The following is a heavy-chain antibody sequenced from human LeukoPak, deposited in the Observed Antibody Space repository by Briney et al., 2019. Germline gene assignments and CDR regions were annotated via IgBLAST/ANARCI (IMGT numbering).Heavy chain of an antibody. Sequence: PGGSLRLSCAASGFTFSSYAMSWVRQAPGKGLEWVSAISGSGGSTYYADSVKGRFTISRDNSKNTLYLQMNSLRAEDTAVYYCAKDFSRVVAANWFDPWGQGTLVTVSS. CDR2: ISGSGGST. V-gene: IGHV3-23*01. J-gene: IGHJ5*02. CDR3: AKDFSRVVAANWFDP. CDR1: GFTFSSYA. D-gene: IGHD6-19*01.